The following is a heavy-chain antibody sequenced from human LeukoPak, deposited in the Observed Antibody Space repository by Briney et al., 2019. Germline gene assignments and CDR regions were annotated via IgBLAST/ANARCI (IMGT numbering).Heavy chain of an antibody. CDR2: ISYDGSNK. Sequence: GGSLRLSCAASGFTFSSYAMHWVRQAPGKGLEWVAVISYDGSNKYYADSVKGRFTISRGNSKNTLYLQMNSLRAEDTAVYYCARSSTITIFGVVPPSYYYGMDVWGHGTTVTVSS. CDR1: GFTFSSYA. V-gene: IGHV3-30-3*01. CDR3: ARSSTITIFGVVPPSYYYGMDV. D-gene: IGHD3-3*01. J-gene: IGHJ6*02.